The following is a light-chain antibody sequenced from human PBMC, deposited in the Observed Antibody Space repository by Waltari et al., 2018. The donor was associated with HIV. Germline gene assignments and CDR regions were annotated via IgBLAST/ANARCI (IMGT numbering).Light chain of an antibody. J-gene: IGLJ1*01. Sequence: QSVLTQPPSVSAAPGQKVTISCSGSISNLWRNYVAWYQRLPGTAPKLLIYENNQLTSWIPDRFSGSKSDTSATLAITGLQTGDEADYYCGTWDSSLSAHVFGTGTTVTVL. CDR1: ISNLWRNY. CDR2: ENN. CDR3: GTWDSSLSAHV. V-gene: IGLV1-51*02.